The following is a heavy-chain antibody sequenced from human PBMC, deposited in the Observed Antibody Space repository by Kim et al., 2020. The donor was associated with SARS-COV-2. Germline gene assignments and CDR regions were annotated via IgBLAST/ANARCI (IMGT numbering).Heavy chain of an antibody. CDR2: ISAYNGNT. D-gene: IGHD3-9*01. Sequence: ASVKVSCKASGYTFTSYGISWVRQAPGQGLEWMGWISAYNGNTNYAQKLQGRVTMTTDTSTSTAYMELRSLRSDDTAVYYCARYRYDILTGGAGMDVWGQGTTVTVSS. CDR1: GYTFTSYG. CDR3: ARYRYDILTGGAGMDV. J-gene: IGHJ6*02. V-gene: IGHV1-18*01.